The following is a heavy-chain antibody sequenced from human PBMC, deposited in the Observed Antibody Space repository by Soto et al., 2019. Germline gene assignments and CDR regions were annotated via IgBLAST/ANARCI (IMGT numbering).Heavy chain of an antibody. Sequence: QVQLVESGGGVVQPGRSLRLSCAASGFTFSSYGMHWGRQAPGKGLEWVAVIWYDGSNKYYADSVKGRLTISRDNSKNTLYLQMNSLRGEDKAVYYCARDDGYPVNLDYWGQGTLVTVSS. V-gene: IGHV3-33*01. CDR3: ARDDGYPVNLDY. CDR2: IWYDGSNK. J-gene: IGHJ4*02. CDR1: GFTFSSYG. D-gene: IGHD5-18*01.